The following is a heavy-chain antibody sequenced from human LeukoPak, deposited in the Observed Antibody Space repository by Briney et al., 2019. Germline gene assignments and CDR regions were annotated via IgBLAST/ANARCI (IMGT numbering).Heavy chain of an antibody. V-gene: IGHV4-59*01. CDR2: IYYSGST. J-gene: IGHJ4*02. Sequence: SETLSLTCTVSGGSISSYYWSWIRQPPGKGLEWIGYIYYSGSTNYNPSLKSRVTISVDTSKNQFSLKLSSVTAADTAVYYCARVHLRGSYFVYWGQGTLVTVSS. D-gene: IGHD1-26*01. CDR1: GGSISSYY. CDR3: ARVHLRGSYFVY.